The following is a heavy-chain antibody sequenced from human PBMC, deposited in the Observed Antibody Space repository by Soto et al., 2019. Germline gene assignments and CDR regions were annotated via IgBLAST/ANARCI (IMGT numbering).Heavy chain of an antibody. Sequence: ETLSLTCTVSGDSITSNSYFWAWIRQPPGKGLEWIGSIYYSGTTYYNPSLKSRVTISVDRSKNQFSLKLSSVTAADTAVYYCARSGRAAEPYYFDYWGQGTLVTVSS. CDR2: IYYSGTT. CDR3: ARSGRAAEPYYFDY. D-gene: IGHD6-13*01. V-gene: IGHV4-39*01. CDR1: GDSITSNSYF. J-gene: IGHJ4*02.